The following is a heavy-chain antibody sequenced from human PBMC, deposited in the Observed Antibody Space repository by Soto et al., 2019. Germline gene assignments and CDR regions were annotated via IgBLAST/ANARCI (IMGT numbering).Heavy chain of an antibody. J-gene: IGHJ4*02. CDR2: IYWDDDK. CDR1: GFSLSTSGVG. Sequence: QITLKESGPTLVKPTQTLTLTCTSSGFSLSTSGVGVGWIRQPPGKALEWLALIYWDDDKRYSPSLKVRLTITKDTSKNQVVLTMTNMDPVDTATYCFAHRGVADNFDYWGQGTLVTVSS. D-gene: IGHD2-15*01. V-gene: IGHV2-5*02. CDR3: AHRGVADNFDY.